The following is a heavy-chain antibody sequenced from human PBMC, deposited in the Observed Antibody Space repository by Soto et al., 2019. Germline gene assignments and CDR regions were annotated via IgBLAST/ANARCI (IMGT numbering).Heavy chain of an antibody. CDR1: GYSFAGYW. J-gene: IGHJ4*02. V-gene: IGHV5-10-1*01. D-gene: IGHD2-15*01. CDR2: IDPSDSQT. CDR3: ARRYCSGGSCLDY. Sequence: GESLKISCKGSGYSFAGYWITWVRQKPGKGLEWMGRIDPSDSQTYYSPSFRGHVTISVTKSITTVFLQWSSLRASDTAMYYCARRYCSGGSCLDYWGQGTLVTVSS.